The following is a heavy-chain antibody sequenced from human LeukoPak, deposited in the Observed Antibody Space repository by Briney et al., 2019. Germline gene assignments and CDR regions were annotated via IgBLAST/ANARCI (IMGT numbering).Heavy chain of an antibody. Sequence: SETLSLTCTVSGGSISSYYWSWIRQPPGKGLEWIGEINHSGSTNYNPSLKSRVTISVDTSKNQFSLKLSSVTAADTAVYYCARHDSSGYPYYYYYMDVWGKGTTVTVSS. CDR2: INHSGST. J-gene: IGHJ6*03. D-gene: IGHD3-22*01. V-gene: IGHV4-34*01. CDR1: GGSISSYY. CDR3: ARHDSSGYPYYYYYMDV.